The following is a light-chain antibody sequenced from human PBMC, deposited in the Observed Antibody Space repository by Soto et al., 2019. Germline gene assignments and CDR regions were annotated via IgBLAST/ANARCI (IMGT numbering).Light chain of an antibody. CDR2: EVS. CDR1: SSDVGAYNY. J-gene: IGLJ1*01. V-gene: IGLV2-8*01. Sequence: QSALTQPPSASGSPGQSVTISCTGTSSDVGAYNYVSWYQQHPGKAPKLIIYEVSERPSGVPDRFSGSKSGNTASLTVSGLQAEDEADYYCSSYAGSNNPYVFGTRTQLTVL. CDR3: SSYAGSNNPYV.